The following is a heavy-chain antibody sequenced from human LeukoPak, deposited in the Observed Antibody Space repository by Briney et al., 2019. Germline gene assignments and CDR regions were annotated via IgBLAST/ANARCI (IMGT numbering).Heavy chain of an antibody. CDR1: GYTFTGYY. Sequence: VASVKVSCKASGYTFTGYYMHWVRQAPGQGLEWMGWINPNSGGTNYAQKFQGRVTMTRDKSISTAYMELSRLRSDDTAVYYCARGELSVSHNLMDVWGQGTTVTVSS. D-gene: IGHD1-26*01. J-gene: IGHJ6*02. V-gene: IGHV1-2*02. CDR2: INPNSGGT. CDR3: ARGELSVSHNLMDV.